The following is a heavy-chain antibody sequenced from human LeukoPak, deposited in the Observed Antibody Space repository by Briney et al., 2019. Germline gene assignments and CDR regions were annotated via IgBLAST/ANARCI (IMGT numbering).Heavy chain of an antibody. J-gene: IGHJ4*02. V-gene: IGHV3-7*01. Sequence: GGSLRLSCAASGFPFSSYWMSWVRQFPGKGLEWVANIKPDGSEIYYVDSVKGRFIVSRDNAKNSLYLQMNSLRAEDTAVYYCAQPDFWGQGTLVTVSS. CDR1: GFPFSSYW. CDR3: AQPDF. CDR2: IKPDGSEI.